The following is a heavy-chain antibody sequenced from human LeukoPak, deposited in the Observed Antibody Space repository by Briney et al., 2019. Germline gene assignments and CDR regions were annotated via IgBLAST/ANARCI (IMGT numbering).Heavy chain of an antibody. V-gene: IGHV3-30*18. CDR3: AKGLGKAGASNTWYFDL. J-gene: IGHJ2*01. D-gene: IGHD6-13*01. CDR1: GFTFSPSG. CDR2: ITSDGSGQ. Sequence: GGSLRLSCAASGFTFSPSGMPWVRQAPGKGQERAVVITSDGSGQYYAGSVKGRFTISRDNSKDTLFLQMNSLRVEDTAVYYCAKGLGKAGASNTWYFDLWGRGTLVTVSS.